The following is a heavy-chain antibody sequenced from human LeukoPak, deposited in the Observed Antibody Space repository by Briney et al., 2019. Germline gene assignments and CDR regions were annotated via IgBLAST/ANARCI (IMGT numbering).Heavy chain of an antibody. V-gene: IGHV1-18*01. D-gene: IGHD1-20*01. Sequence: ASVKVSCKASGGTFSSYAISWVRQAPGQGLEWMGWISAYNGNTNYAQKLQGRVTMTTDTSTSTAYMELRSLRSDDTAVYYCARKELDNWFDGYWGQGTLVTVSS. CDR1: GGTFSSYA. CDR3: ARKELDNWFDGY. J-gene: IGHJ4*02. CDR2: ISAYNGNT.